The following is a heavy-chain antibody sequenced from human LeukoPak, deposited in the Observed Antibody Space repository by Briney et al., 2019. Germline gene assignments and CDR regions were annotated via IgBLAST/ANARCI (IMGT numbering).Heavy chain of an antibody. J-gene: IGHJ4*02. D-gene: IGHD2-15*01. CDR1: GFTVNNKY. CDR2: ISSSSSTI. Sequence: GGSLRLSCAASGFTVNNKYMTWVRQAPGKGLEWVSYISSSSSTIYYADSVKGRFTISRDNAKNSLFLQMNSLRAEDTAVYYCARGDCSGGSCYLSLTTIDYWGQGTLVTVSS. V-gene: IGHV3-48*01. CDR3: ARGDCSGGSCYLSLTTIDY.